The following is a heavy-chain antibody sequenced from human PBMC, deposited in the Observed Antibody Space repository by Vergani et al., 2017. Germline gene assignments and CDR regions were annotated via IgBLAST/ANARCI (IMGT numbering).Heavy chain of an antibody. CDR3: ARDVGSLDIAFDI. CDR2: ISYDGSNK. V-gene: IGHV3-30*03. D-gene: IGHD2-2*03. CDR1: GFTFSSYG. Sequence: QVQLVESGGGVVQPGRSLRLSCAASGFTFSSYGMHWVRQAPGKGLEWVAVISYDGSNKYYADSVKGRFTISRDNSKNTLYLQMNSLRAEDTAVYYCARDVGSLDIAFDIWGQGTMVTVSS. J-gene: IGHJ3*02.